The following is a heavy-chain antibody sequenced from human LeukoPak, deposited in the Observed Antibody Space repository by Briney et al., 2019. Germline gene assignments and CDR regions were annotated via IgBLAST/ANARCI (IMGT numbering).Heavy chain of an antibody. J-gene: IGHJ4*02. Sequence: GGSLRLSCAASGFTFNNYWMSWVRQAPGEGLEWVASIKEDGREEHYVGSVRGRFTVSRDNAKNSLYLQMSSLRAKDTAVYYCARGGGWHAGYSWGQGTLVTVSA. CDR2: IKEDGREE. CDR3: ARGGGWHAGYS. CDR1: GFTFNNYW. V-gene: IGHV3-7*05. D-gene: IGHD6-19*01.